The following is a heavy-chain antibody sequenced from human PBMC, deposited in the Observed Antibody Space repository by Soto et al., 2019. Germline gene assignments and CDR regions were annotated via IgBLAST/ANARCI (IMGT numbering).Heavy chain of an antibody. D-gene: IGHD5-18*01. CDR1: GFSLSTSGVG. CDR3: AHRKIYNGYDY. J-gene: IGHJ4*02. V-gene: IGHV2-5*01. CDR2: VYSNDNK. Sequence: SGPTLVNPTQTLTLTCTFSGFSLSTSGVGVGWIRQPPGKALEWLALVYSNDNKHYRPSLQSRLTISKDTSINQVVLTMTNMDPVDTATYYCAHRKIYNGYDYWGQGTPVTVSS.